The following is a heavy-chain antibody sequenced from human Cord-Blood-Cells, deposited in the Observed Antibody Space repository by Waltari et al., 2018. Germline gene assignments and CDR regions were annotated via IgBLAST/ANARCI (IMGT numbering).Heavy chain of an antibody. D-gene: IGHD1-26*01. CDR2: IIPILGIA. J-gene: IGHJ2*01. Sequence: YAISWVRQAPGQGLEWMGRIIPILGIANYAQKFQGRVTITADKSTSTAYMELSSLRSEDTAVYYCARDSQPPPEDRGSYDWYFDLWGRGTLVTVSS. CDR3: ARDSQPPPEDRGSYDWYFDL. CDR1: YA. V-gene: IGHV1-69*04.